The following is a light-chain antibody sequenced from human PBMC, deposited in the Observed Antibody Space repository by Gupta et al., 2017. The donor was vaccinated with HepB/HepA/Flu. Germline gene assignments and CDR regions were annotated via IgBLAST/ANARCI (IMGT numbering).Light chain of an antibody. V-gene: IGLV1-51*02. Sequence: QSVLTQPPSVSAAPGQKVTISCSGSSSNIGNNYVSWYQQLPGTAPTLLIYENNKRPSGMPDRFSGSKSGTAATLGITGLQTGDEADYYCATRDSSLSAWVFGGGTKLTVL. CDR2: ENN. CDR3: ATRDSSLSAWV. CDR1: SSNIGNNY. J-gene: IGLJ3*02.